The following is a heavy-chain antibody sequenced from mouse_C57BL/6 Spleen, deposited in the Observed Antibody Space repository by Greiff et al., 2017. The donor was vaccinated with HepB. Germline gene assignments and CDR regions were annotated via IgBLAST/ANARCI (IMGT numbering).Heavy chain of an antibody. Sequence: VKLMESGAELARPGASVKLSCKASGYTFTSYGISWVKQRTGQGLEWIGEIYPRSGNTYYNEKFKGKATLTADKSSSTAYMELRSLTSEDSAVYFCARLSTVVADWYFDVWGTGTTVTVSS. CDR1: GYTFTSYG. J-gene: IGHJ1*03. CDR3: ARLSTVVADWYFDV. V-gene: IGHV1-81*01. CDR2: IYPRSGNT. D-gene: IGHD1-1*01.